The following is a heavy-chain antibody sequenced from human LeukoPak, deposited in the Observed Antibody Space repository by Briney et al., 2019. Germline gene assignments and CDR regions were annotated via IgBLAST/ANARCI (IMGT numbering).Heavy chain of an antibody. V-gene: IGHV3-21*05. CDR1: GFNYSSYT. J-gene: IGHJ5*02. CDR2: ISASRGIT. D-gene: IGHD5-18*01. Sequence: GGSLRLSCAASGFNYSSYTMNWVRQAPGMGLEWLSYISASRGITYYADSVKGRFTISRDNAKNSLYLQMNSLRAEDTAVYYCARDFSDTDWFDPWGQGTLVTVSS. CDR3: ARDFSDTDWFDP.